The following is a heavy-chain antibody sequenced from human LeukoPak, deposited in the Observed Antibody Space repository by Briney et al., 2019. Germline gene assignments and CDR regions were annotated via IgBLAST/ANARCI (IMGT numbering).Heavy chain of an antibody. CDR2: ITSSSSYI. V-gene: IGHV3-21*06. J-gene: IGHJ6*03. CDR3: ARDPYSGSYGPYYYYYMDV. Sequence: GRSLRLSCAASGFTFSSYNMNWVRQAPGKGPEWVSSITSSSSYIYYADSVKGRFTISRDNAKNSLYLQMDSLRVEDTAVYYCARDPYSGSYGPYYYYYMDVWGKGTTVTISS. CDR1: GFTFSSYN. D-gene: IGHD1-26*01.